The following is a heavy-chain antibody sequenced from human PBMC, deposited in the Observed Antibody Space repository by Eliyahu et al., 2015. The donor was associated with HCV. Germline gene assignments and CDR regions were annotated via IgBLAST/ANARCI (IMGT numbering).Heavy chain of an antibody. CDR3: ARNLPAGQWPDY. V-gene: IGHV4-39*01. J-gene: IGHJ4*02. D-gene: IGHD6-19*01. Sequence: QLQLQESGPGLVKPSETLSLTCTVSGGSISSSSYYWGWIRQPPGKGLEWIGSIYYSGSTYYNPSLKSRVTISVDTSKNQFSLKLSSVTAADTAVYYCARNLPAGQWPDYWGQGALVTVSS. CDR2: IYYSGST. CDR1: GGSISSSSYY.